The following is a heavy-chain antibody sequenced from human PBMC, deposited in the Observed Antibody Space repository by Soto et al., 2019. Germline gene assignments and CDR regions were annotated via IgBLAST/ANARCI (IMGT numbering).Heavy chain of an antibody. J-gene: IGHJ2*01. CDR1: GGSFSGYY. CDR3: ARESNDIVTGPPCVWYVDL. Sequence: QVQLQQWGAGPSRPLETLSLTCGVSGGSFSGYYWASIRQSPGKGLEWIGDINDRGSINYNPSLKRRVSISVDTSKNHYSLNLRSVTAADTAVYYCARESNDIVTGPPCVWYVDLWRRGTLVTVSS. D-gene: IGHD3-9*01. V-gene: IGHV4-34*01. CDR2: INDRGSI.